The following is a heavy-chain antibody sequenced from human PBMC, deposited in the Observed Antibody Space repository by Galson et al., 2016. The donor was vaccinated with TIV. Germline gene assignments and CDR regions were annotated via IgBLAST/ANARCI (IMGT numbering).Heavy chain of an antibody. D-gene: IGHD2-21*01. CDR3: ARGMGYCGGAYCYSYYFDS. Sequence: TLSLTCTVSGGSIKSGGNYWTWIRQHPGKGLEWIGYINYSGSTHYNPALKSRITISMDTSNSLSSLEVTSVTAADTDLYYCARGMGYCGGAYCYSYYFDSWGQGSLVTVSS. CDR2: INYSGST. CDR1: GGSIKSGGNY. J-gene: IGHJ4*02. V-gene: IGHV4-31*03.